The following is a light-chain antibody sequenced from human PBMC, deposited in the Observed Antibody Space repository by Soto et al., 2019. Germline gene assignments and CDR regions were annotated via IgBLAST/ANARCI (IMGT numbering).Light chain of an antibody. Sequence: EIVMTQSPATLSVSPGERATLSFRASQSVSIKLAWYQQKPGQAPRLLIYGASGRATGIPDRFGGSGSGTDFTLTISRLEPEDFAVYYCQHYGDSRTFGQGTKVDIK. CDR1: QSVSIK. J-gene: IGKJ1*01. CDR2: GAS. CDR3: QHYGDSRT. V-gene: IGKV3-20*01.